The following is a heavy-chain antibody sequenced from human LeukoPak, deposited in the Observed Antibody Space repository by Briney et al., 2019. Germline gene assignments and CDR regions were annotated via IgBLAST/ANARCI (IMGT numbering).Heavy chain of an antibody. D-gene: IGHD2-2*01. Sequence: LRLSCVASGFTVSSSYMSWIRQPPGKGLEWIGYIYYSGSTYYNPSLKSRVTISVDTSKNQFSLKLSSVTAADTAVYYCARAGAYCSSTSCHGQNWFDPWGQGTLVTVSS. CDR3: ARAGAYCSSTSCHGQNWFDP. J-gene: IGHJ5*02. CDR1: GFTVSSSY. CDR2: IYYSGST. V-gene: IGHV4-30-4*08.